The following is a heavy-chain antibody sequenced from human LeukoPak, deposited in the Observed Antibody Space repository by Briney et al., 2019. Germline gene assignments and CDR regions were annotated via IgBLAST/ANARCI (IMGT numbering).Heavy chain of an antibody. Sequence: SETLSLTCAVSGGSISSGDYYWSWIRQPPGKGLEWIGYIYYSGSTYYNPSLKSRVTISVDTSKNQFSLKLSSVTAADTSVYYCAXTYXXXXSGYYPLDYWGQGTLVTVSS. D-gene: IGHD3-22*01. CDR3: AXTYXXXXSGYYPLDY. J-gene: IGHJ4*02. CDR2: IYYSGST. V-gene: IGHV4-30-4*01. CDR1: GGSISSGDYY.